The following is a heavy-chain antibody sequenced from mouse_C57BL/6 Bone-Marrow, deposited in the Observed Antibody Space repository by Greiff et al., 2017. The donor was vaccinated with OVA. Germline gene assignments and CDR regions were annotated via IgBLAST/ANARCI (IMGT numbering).Heavy chain of an antibody. J-gene: IGHJ4*01. Sequence: VKLQQPGAELVRPGSSVKLSCKASGYTFTSYWMHWVKQRPIQGLEWIGNIDPSDSETHYNQKFKDKATLTVDKSSSTAYMQLSSLTSEDSAVYYCARSYSEGYYAMDYWGQGTSVTVSS. D-gene: IGHD1-1*01. CDR1: GYTFTSYW. CDR2: IDPSDSET. V-gene: IGHV1-52*01. CDR3: ARSYSEGYYAMDY.